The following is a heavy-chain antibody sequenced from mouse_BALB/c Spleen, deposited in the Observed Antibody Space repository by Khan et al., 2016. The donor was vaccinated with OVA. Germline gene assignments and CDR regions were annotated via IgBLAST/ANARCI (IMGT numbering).Heavy chain of an antibody. CDR1: GFTFSSYG. CDR3: ARSINTAKGDYYAMDY. J-gene: IGHJ4*01. Sequence: EVELVESGGDLVKPGGSLKLSCAASGFTFSSYGMSWVRQTPDKRLEWVATISSGGHYSYFPDSVRGRFTISRDNAKNTLYLQMSSLKSEDTAIYYCARSINTAKGDYYAMDYWGQGTSVTVSS. D-gene: IGHD1-2*01. CDR2: ISSGGHYS. V-gene: IGHV5-6*01.